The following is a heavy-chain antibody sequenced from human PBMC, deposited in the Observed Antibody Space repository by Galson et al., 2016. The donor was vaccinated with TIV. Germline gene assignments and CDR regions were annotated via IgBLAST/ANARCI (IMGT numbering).Heavy chain of an antibody. J-gene: IGHJ4*02. CDR2: INGANGNT. D-gene: IGHD2-21*01. V-gene: IGHV1-3*01. Sequence: SVKVSCKASGYTFTIYPMHWVRQAPGQRLEWMGWINGANGNTKYSQKFQGRVTITRDTSASTAYMDLGNLTSEDTAVYYCARPPYCGGECLKYDSWGQGTPVTVSS. CDR1: GYTFTIYP. CDR3: ARPPYCGGECLKYDS.